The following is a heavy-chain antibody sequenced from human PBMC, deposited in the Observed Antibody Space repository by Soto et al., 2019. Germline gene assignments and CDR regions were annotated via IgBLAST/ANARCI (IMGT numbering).Heavy chain of an antibody. J-gene: IGHJ4*02. CDR2: IYWDDDK. CDR1: GISRSTSGVA. CDR3: AHQGTITIFGVVIAALDY. Sequence: QITLKESGPPLVKPTQTLTLTCTFSGISRSTSGVAVGWIRQPPGKALEWLALIYWDDDKRYSPSLKSRLTITKDTSKNQVVLAMTDMDPVDTATYYCAHQGTITIFGVVIAALDYWGQGPLVTVSS. D-gene: IGHD3-3*01. V-gene: IGHV2-5*02.